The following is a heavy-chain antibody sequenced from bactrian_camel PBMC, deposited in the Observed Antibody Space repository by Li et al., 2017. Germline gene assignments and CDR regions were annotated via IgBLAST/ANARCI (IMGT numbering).Heavy chain of an antibody. D-gene: IGHD1*01. V-gene: IGHV3S40*01. J-gene: IGHJ4*01. CDR1: GFSFTQHD. CDR2: ITSGGGNT. CDR3: ARSFPMLDNY. Sequence: VQLVESGGGLVQPGGSLRLSCRTSGFSFTQHDMTWVRQAPGKGLEWVSTITSGGGNTYYADSVKERFTISRDNAKNTLYLQLNSLKTEDTAMYYCARSFPMLDNYWGQGTQVTVS.